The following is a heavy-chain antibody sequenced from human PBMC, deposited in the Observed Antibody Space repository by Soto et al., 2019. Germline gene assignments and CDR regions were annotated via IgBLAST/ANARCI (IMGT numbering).Heavy chain of an antibody. V-gene: IGHV3-73*01. D-gene: IGHD1-7*01. J-gene: IGHJ5*02. CDR2: IRNKANGYAT. Sequence: EVQLVDSGGGLVQPGGSLKLSCAASGFTFNIAAIHWVRQASGKGLEWVGLIRNKANGYATAYAASVRGRITVSRDDSKTMAFLEITSLKTEDTAVAYCARQGVALELDLWGQGTLVTVSS. CDR1: GFTFNIAA. CDR3: ARQGVALELDL.